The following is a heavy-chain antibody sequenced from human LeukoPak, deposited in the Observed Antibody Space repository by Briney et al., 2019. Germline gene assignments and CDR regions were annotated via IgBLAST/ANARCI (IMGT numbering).Heavy chain of an antibody. J-gene: IGHJ6*03. CDR1: GGSISSYY. Sequence: SETLSLTCTVSGGSISSYYWSWIRQPSGKGLEWIGYIYYSGSTNYNPSLKSRVTISVDTSKNQFSLKLSSVTAADTAVYYCARTYGDYSSYYYYYMDVWGKGTTVTISS. CDR3: ARTYGDYSSYYYYYMDV. CDR2: IYYSGST. D-gene: IGHD4-17*01. V-gene: IGHV4-59*01.